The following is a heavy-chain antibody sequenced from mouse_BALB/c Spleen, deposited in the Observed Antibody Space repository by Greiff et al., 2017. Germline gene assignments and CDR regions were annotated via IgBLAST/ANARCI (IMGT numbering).Heavy chain of an antibody. V-gene: IGHV5-17*02. CDR3: ARLDGNNYFDY. J-gene: IGHJ2*01. D-gene: IGHD1-2*01. Sequence: EVKLMESGGGLVQPGGSRKLSCAASGFTFSSFGMHWVRQAPEKGLEWVAYISSGSSTIYYADTVKGRFTISRDNPKNTLFLQMTSLRSEDTAMYYCARLDGNNYFDYWGQGTTLTVSS. CDR2: ISSGSSTI. CDR1: GFTFSSFG.